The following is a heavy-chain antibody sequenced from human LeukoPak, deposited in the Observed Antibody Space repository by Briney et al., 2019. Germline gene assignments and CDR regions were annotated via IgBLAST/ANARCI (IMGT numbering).Heavy chain of an antibody. Sequence: GGSLRLSCAASGFTFSTYGMSWVRQAPGKGLEWVSAMSGSGGTTYSLDSLKGRFTIFRDNSKNTLYLQMNGLTAEDTAVYFCAKDRDGHNYRAGFDCWGQGTLVTVSS. J-gene: IGHJ4*02. V-gene: IGHV3-23*01. CDR1: GFTFSTYG. CDR3: AKDRDGHNYRAGFDC. CDR2: MSGSGGTT. D-gene: IGHD5-24*01.